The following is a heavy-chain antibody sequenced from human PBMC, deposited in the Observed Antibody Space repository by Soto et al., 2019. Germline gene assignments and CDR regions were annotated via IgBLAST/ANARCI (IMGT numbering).Heavy chain of an antibody. D-gene: IGHD3-10*01. Sequence: QVQLVQSGAEVKKPGASVKVSCKASGYTFTGYYMHWVRQAPGQGLEWMGWINPNSGGTNYAQKFQGWVTMTRDTSISTAYMELSRLRSDDTAVYYCATNMVRGVIDPQPYGMDVWGQGTTVTVSS. CDR2: INPNSGGT. CDR3: ATNMVRGVIDPQPYGMDV. V-gene: IGHV1-2*04. CDR1: GYTFTGYY. J-gene: IGHJ6*02.